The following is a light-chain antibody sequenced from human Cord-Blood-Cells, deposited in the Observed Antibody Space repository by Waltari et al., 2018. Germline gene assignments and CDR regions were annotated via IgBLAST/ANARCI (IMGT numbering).Light chain of an antibody. V-gene: IGKV3-11*01. J-gene: IGKJ5*01. CDR3: QQRSNWPRGT. CDR2: DAS. Sequence: EIALTQSPATLSMSPGERATLSCRASQSVSSYLAWYQQQPGQAPRLLIYDASNRATGIPARFSGSGSGTDFTLTISSLEPEDFAVYYCQQRSNWPRGTFGQGTRLEIK. CDR1: QSVSSY.